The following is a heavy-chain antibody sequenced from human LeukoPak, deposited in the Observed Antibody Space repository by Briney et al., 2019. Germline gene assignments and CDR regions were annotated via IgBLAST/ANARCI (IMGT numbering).Heavy chain of an antibody. J-gene: IGHJ4*02. CDR2: IYYSGST. V-gene: IGHV4-39*01. CDR1: GGSISSSSYY. CDR3: AGDRVYGSGWFHRLPYDY. D-gene: IGHD6-19*01. Sequence: SETLSLTCTVSGGSISSSSYYWGWIRQPPGKGLEWIGSIYYSGSTYYNPSLKSRVTISVDTSKNQFSLKLSSVTAADTAVYYCAGDRVYGSGWFHRLPYDYWGQGTLVTVSS.